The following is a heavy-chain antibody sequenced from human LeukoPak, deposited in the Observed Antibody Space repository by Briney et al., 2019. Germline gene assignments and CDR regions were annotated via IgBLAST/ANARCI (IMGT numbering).Heavy chain of an antibody. J-gene: IGHJ6*03. CDR1: GGTFSSYA. CDR3: AGGDSSGYYRDYYYMDV. CDR2: IIPIVGTA. Sequence: SVKVSCKASGGTFSSYAISWVRQAPGQGLEWMGGIIPIVGTANYAQKFQGRVTITADKSTSTAYMELSSLRSEDTAVYYCAGGDSSGYYRDYYYMDVWGKGTTVTVSS. V-gene: IGHV1-69*06. D-gene: IGHD3-22*01.